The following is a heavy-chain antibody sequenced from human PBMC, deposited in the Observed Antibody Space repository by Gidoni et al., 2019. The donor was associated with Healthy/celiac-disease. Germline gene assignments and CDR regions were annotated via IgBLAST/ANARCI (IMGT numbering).Heavy chain of an antibody. D-gene: IGHD3-3*01. CDR1: GDTFTGYD. CDR3: ARGRYYDFWSGYYGDYYYYMDV. V-gene: IGHV1-2*02. CDR2: INPNSGGT. Sequence: VQLVQSGAEVKKPGGSVKVSCKASGDTFTGYDMHWVRQAPGQGLEWMGWINPNSGGTNYAQKFQGRVTMTRDTSISAAYMELSRLRSDDTAVYYCARGRYYDFWSGYYGDYYYYMDVWGKGTTVTVSS. J-gene: IGHJ6*03.